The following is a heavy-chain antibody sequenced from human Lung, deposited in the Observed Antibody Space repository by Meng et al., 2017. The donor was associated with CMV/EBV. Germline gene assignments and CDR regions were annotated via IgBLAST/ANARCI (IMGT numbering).Heavy chain of an antibody. D-gene: IGHD1-26*01. Sequence: ASVXVSCKASGYTFTSFDINWVRQATGQGPEWMGWMNPNSGNTGYAQKFQGRVTLTRDTSISTAYMELSSLRSEDTAVYYCARDRYIRVGAPGDYWRQGTLVTVSS. V-gene: IGHV1-8*02. CDR1: GYTFTSFD. CDR2: MNPNSGNT. J-gene: IGHJ4*02. CDR3: ARDRYIRVGAPGDY.